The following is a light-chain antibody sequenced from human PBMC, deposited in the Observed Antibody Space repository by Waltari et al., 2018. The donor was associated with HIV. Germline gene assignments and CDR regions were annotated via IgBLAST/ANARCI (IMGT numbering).Light chain of an antibody. CDR2: DVS. Sequence: QSALPQPASVSGSPGQSTTLSCTGASSDAGRYNYVPWYQHHPGKAPKLIIYDVSNRPSGVSNRFSGSKSGTTASLTISGLQAEDEADYYCSSYTSSRTVVFGGGTKLTVL. CDR3: SSYTSSRTVV. CDR1: SSDAGRYNY. J-gene: IGLJ2*01. V-gene: IGLV2-14*03.